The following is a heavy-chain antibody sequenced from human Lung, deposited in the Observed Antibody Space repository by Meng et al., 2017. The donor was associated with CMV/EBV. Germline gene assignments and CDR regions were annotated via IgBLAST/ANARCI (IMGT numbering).Heavy chain of an antibody. J-gene: IGHJ4*01. Sequence: CCQASGSTSRGFSLNCAQQAPEHGLELMGRVYPNTSNTNYALKFGGRITVTRGATLSTAFIELASLEYDDTAVYYCARSSDSGWSSWGPGTLVTVSS. V-gene: IGHV1-2*06. CDR3: ARSSDSGWSS. D-gene: IGHD6-19*01. CDR2: VYPNTSNT. CDR1: GSTSRGFS.